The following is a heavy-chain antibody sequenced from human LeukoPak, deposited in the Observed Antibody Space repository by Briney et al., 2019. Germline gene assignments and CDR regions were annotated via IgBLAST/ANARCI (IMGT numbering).Heavy chain of an antibody. CDR3: ASPTRSSYFDP. J-gene: IGHJ5*02. CDR1: GYTFTDYY. V-gene: IGHV1-2*02. D-gene: IGHD2-2*01. Sequence: ASVKVSCKASGYTFTDYYMHWVRQAPGQGLEWMGWINPNSGGTKYAQKFEGRVTMIRDTSISTAYMEVSRLRSDDPAVNYCASPTRSSYFDPWGQGTLVTVSS. CDR2: INPNSGGT.